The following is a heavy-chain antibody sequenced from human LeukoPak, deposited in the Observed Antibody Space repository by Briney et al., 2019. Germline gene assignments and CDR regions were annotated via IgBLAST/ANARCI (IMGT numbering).Heavy chain of an antibody. CDR1: GGSISSGSYY. V-gene: IGHV4-61*02. CDR2: IYTSGST. Sequence: PSETLSLTCTVSGGSISSGSYYWSWIRQPAGKGLEWIGRIYTSGSTNYNPSLKSRVTISVDTSKNQFSLKLSSVTAADTAVYYCARGIAAADDLYYYYYYMDVWGKGTTVTISS. D-gene: IGHD6-13*01. CDR3: ARGIAAADDLYYYYYYMDV. J-gene: IGHJ6*03.